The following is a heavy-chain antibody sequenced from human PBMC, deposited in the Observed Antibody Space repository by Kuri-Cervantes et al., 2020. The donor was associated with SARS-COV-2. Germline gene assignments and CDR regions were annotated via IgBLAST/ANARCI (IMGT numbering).Heavy chain of an antibody. CDR3: ARDKKKGVAAAGINYYGMDV. D-gene: IGHD6-13*01. Sequence: SETLSLTCTVSGGSTSSYYWSWIRQPPGKGLEWIGRIYTSGSTNYNPSLKSRVTISVDTSKNQFSLKLSSVTAADTAVYYCARDKKKGVAAAGINYYGMDVWGQGTTVTVSS. V-gene: IGHV4-4*07. J-gene: IGHJ6*02. CDR1: GGSTSSYY. CDR2: IYTSGST.